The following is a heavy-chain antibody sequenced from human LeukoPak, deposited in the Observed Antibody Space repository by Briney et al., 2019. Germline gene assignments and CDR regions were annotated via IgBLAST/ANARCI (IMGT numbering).Heavy chain of an antibody. CDR3: AREPQRITMVRGVITGGWFDP. CDR1: GFTVSSNY. CDR2: IYSGGST. D-gene: IGHD3-10*01. Sequence: GGSLRLSCAASGFTVSSNYMSWVRQAPGKGLEWVSVIYSGGSTYYADSVKGGFTISRDNSKNTLYLQMNSLRAEDTAVYYCAREPQRITMVRGVITGGWFDPWGQGTLVTVSS. V-gene: IGHV3-66*01. J-gene: IGHJ5*02.